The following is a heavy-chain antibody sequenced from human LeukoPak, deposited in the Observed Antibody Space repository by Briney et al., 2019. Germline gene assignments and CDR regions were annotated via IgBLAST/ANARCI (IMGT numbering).Heavy chain of an antibody. Sequence: GGSLTLSCAASGFTFSSYAMSWVRQAPGKGLEGVSAISGSGGSTYYADSVKGRFTISRDNTKNTLYLQMNSLRAEDTAVYYCAKSYTILRNWFDPWGQGTLVTVSS. V-gene: IGHV3-23*01. CDR2: ISGSGGST. CDR1: GFTFSSYA. D-gene: IGHD3-3*01. J-gene: IGHJ5*02. CDR3: AKSYTILRNWFDP.